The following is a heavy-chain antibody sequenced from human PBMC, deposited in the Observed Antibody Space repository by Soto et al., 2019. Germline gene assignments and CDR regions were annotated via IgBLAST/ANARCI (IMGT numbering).Heavy chain of an antibody. Sequence: PGGSLRLSCAASGFTFAGYGMNWVRQAPGKGLEWVSTISVSGSNTYYADSVKGRFTISRDNSKNTLYLQMNSLSAEDTSLYYCAKKTHCSGGSCYKDLTYDFDYWGQGTLVTVSS. D-gene: IGHD2-15*01. J-gene: IGHJ4*02. V-gene: IGHV3-23*01. CDR2: ISVSGSNT. CDR1: GFTFAGYG. CDR3: AKKTHCSGGSCYKDLTYDFDY.